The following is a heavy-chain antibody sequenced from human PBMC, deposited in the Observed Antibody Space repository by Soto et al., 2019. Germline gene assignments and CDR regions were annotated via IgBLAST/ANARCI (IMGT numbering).Heavy chain of an antibody. CDR3: ATGFHYFDY. CDR1: GFTFNRYG. Sequence: PGASLRLSCAAFGFTFNRYGMTWVRQAPGKGLEWVSRISASGDSTEYAESVKGRFTISRDNSKNTLYLQMNSLRAEDTALFYCATGFHYFDYWGQGTLVTVSS. V-gene: IGHV3-23*01. CDR2: ISASGDST. J-gene: IGHJ4*02.